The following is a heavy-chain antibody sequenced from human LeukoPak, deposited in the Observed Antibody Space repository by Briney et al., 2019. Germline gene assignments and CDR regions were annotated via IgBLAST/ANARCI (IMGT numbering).Heavy chain of an antibody. V-gene: IGHV3-48*02. D-gene: IGHD3-16*01. CDR3: AKGLRTGVGPYMGYHYYMDV. CDR2: ISSSSSTI. CDR1: GFTFSNYS. Sequence: GGSLRLSCAASGFTFSNYSMNWVRQAPGKGLEWVSYISSSSSTIYYADSVKGRFTISRDNSYNTVSLQMNSLRDEDTGVYYCAKGLRTGVGPYMGYHYYMDVWGKGATVTVSS. J-gene: IGHJ6*03.